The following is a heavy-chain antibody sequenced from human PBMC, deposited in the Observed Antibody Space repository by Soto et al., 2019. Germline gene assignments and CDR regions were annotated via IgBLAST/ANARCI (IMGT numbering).Heavy chain of an antibody. D-gene: IGHD5-18*01. CDR1: GFTFSSYA. CDR2: ISGSGGST. CDR3: AKFSVQLWSSGWFDP. Sequence: PGGSLRLSCAASGFTFSSYAMSWVRQAPGKGLEWVSAISGSGGSTYYADSVKGRFTISRDNSKNTLYLQMNSLRAEDTAVYYCAKFSVQLWSSGWFDPWGQGTLVTVSS. J-gene: IGHJ5*02. V-gene: IGHV3-23*01.